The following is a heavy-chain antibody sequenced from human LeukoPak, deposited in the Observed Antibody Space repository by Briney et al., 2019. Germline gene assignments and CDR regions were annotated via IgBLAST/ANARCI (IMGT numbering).Heavy chain of an antibody. D-gene: IGHD4-17*01. CDR3: ARDTITVTTPYFDY. CDR2: INSDSGGT. J-gene: IGHJ4*02. CDR1: GYTFTGYY. Sequence: ASVKVSCKASGYTFTGYYIDWVRQAPGKGLGWMGWINSDSGGTNYAQKFQGRVTMTRDMSTSTAYMELSSLRSDDTAFYYCARDTITVTTPYFDYWGQGTLVTVPS. V-gene: IGHV1-2*02.